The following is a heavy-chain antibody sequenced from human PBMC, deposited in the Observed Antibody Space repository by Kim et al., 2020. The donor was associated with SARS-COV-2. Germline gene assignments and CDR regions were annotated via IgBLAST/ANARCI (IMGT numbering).Heavy chain of an antibody. Sequence: SETLSLTCAVYGGSFSGYYWSWIRQPPGKGLEWIGEINHSGSTNYNPSLKSRVTISVDTSKNQFSLKLSSVTAADTAVYYCARGPRWRYLGYWGQGTLVTVSS. CDR3: ARGPRWRYLGY. CDR1: GGSFSGYY. J-gene: IGHJ4*02. V-gene: IGHV4-34*01. D-gene: IGHD3-9*01. CDR2: INHSGST.